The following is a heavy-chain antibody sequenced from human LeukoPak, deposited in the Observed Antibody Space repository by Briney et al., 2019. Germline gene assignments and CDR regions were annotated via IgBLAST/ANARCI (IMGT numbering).Heavy chain of an antibody. CDR1: GGSISSGVYS. Sequence: SETLSLTCAVSGGSISSGVYSWTWVRQPPGKGLEWIGYIHHSRNTYYKSSLKGRITMSLDRSKNQFSLILTSVTAADTAVYFCARNCYDTSGYPYDAFDIWGQGTLVTVSS. D-gene: IGHD3-22*01. J-gene: IGHJ3*02. CDR3: ARNCYDTSGYPYDAFDI. V-gene: IGHV4-30-2*01. CDR2: IHHSRNT.